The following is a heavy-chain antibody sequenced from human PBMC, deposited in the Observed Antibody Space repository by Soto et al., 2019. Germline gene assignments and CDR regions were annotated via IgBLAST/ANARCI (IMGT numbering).Heavy chain of an antibody. CDR3: ARGYYGSGAYSHFDS. CDR2: IYYNGNT. CDR1: GGSISSGAYY. Sequence: KPSETLSLTCTVSGGSISSGAYYWSWIRQDPGQGLEWIGYIYYNGNTYHNPSLRSRVSISVDTSKNQFSLKLRSVTAADTAVYYCARGYYGSGAYSHFDSWGQGTRVTVSS. D-gene: IGHD3-10*01. J-gene: IGHJ5*01. V-gene: IGHV4-31*03.